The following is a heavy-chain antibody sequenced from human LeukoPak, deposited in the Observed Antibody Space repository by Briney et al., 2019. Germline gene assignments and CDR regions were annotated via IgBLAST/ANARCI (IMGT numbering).Heavy chain of an antibody. J-gene: IGHJ3*02. CDR1: GGSFSGYY. V-gene: IGHV4-59*08. D-gene: IGHD4-17*01. CDR2: IYYSGST. Sequence: PSETLSLTCAVYGGSFSGYYWSWIRQPPGKGLEWIGYIYYSGSTNYNPSLKSRVTISVDPSKNQFSLKLSSVTAADTAVYYCARHINGDYDGRWAFDIWGQGTMVTVSS. CDR3: ARHINGDYDGRWAFDI.